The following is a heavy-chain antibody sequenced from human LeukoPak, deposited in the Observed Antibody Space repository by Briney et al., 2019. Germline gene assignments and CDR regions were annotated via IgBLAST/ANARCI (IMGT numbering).Heavy chain of an antibody. D-gene: IGHD1-26*01. CDR2: INPSGGST. CDR1: GYTFTSYY. J-gene: IGHJ3*02. Sequence: GASVKVSCKASGYTFTSYYMHWVRQAPGQGLEWMGIINPSGGSTSYAQKLQGRVTMTTDTSTSTAYMELRSLRSDDTAVYYCARGVGAPPGGGAFDIWGQGTMVTVSS. V-gene: IGHV1-46*01. CDR3: ARGVGAPPGGGAFDI.